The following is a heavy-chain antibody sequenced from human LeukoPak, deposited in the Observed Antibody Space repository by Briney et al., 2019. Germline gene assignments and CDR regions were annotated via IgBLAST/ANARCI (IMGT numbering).Heavy chain of an antibody. CDR1: GFTFSSYA. CDR2: ITRSSSTT. Sequence: GGSLRLSCAASGFTFSSYAMNWVRQAPGKGLEWVSYITRSSSTTYYADSVKGRFTISRDNAKNSLCLQMNSLKAEDTAVYYYVRGGWETVLDFWGQGTLVPVSA. D-gene: IGHD1-26*01. J-gene: IGHJ4*02. V-gene: IGHV3-48*04. CDR3: VRGGWETVLDF.